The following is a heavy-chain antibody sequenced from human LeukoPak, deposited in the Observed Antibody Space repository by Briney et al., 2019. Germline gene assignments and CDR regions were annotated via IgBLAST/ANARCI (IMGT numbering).Heavy chain of an antibody. D-gene: IGHD5-12*01. CDR2: INPNSGGT. CDR3: ARVQSSGYDNGYFAY. CDR1: GYTFTGYY. Sequence: ASVKVSCKASGYTFTGYYMHWVRQAPGRGLEWMGLINPNSGGTNYAQKFQGRVTMTRDTSISTAYMELSRLRSDDTAVYYCARVQSSGYDNGYFAYWGQGTLVTVSS. J-gene: IGHJ4*02. V-gene: IGHV1-2*06.